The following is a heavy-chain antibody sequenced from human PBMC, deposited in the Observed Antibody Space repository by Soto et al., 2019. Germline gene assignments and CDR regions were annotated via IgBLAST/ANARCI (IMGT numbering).Heavy chain of an antibody. J-gene: IGHJ3*01. Sequence: QVQLVESGGGVVQPGRSLRLSCAASGFTFSSYDMHWVRQAPGKGLDWVAVIWYDGSNKDYADSVKGRFTISRDNSKNTLDLQMTSLRGEDTAVYYCARGYGVKSGTFDFWGQGTMVTVSS. CDR3: ARGYGVKSGTFDF. CDR1: GFTFSSYD. V-gene: IGHV3-33*01. CDR2: IWYDGSNK. D-gene: IGHD4-17*01.